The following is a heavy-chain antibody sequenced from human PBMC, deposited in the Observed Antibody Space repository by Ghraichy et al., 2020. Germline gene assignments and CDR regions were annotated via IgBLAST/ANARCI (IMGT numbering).Heavy chain of an antibody. CDR3: ARRGRGYSLYYYGLDV. CDR1: GGSIRPHY. CDR2: VHYTGGS. V-gene: IGHV4-59*08. Sequence: GSLRLSCSVSGGSIRPHYWSWIRQPPGKGLEWIGYVHYTGGSDYDPSLKSRVSISVDTSKNQFSLTLTSVTAADTAVYYCARRGRGYSLYYYGLDVWGRGTTVTVSS. J-gene: IGHJ6*02. D-gene: IGHD5-18*01.